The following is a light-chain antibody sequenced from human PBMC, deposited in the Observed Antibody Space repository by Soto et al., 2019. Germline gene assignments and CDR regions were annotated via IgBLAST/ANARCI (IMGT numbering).Light chain of an antibody. CDR3: QQYNVWPLT. CDR1: QSVSSN. Sequence: EIVMTQSPATLSVSPGERATLSCRASQSVSSNLAWYQQKPGQTPKLLIYVASPMATGIPARFSGSGSGTEFTLTISSLQSEDFAVYYCQQYNVWPLTFGGGTKVEFK. J-gene: IGKJ4*01. CDR2: VAS. V-gene: IGKV3-15*01.